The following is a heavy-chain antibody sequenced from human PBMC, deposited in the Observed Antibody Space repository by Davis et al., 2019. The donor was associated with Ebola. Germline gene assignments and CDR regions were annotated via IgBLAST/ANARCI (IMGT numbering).Heavy chain of an antibody. CDR3: ASGTSSGSPGY. J-gene: IGHJ4*02. CDR1: GFIVSSNY. D-gene: IGHD6-25*01. Sequence: GESLKISCAASGFIVSSNYISWVRQAPGKGLEWVSVIYSGGSTYYADSVKGRFTISRDNSKNTLYLQMNSLRAEDTAVYYCASGTSSGSPGYWGQGTLVTVSS. CDR2: IYSGGST. V-gene: IGHV3-53*01.